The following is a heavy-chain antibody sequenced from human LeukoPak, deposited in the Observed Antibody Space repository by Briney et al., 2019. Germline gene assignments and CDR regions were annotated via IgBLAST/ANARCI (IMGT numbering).Heavy chain of an antibody. CDR1: GGSVTDYY. CDR3: ASYDILTGFDY. V-gene: IGHV4-59*02. J-gene: IGHJ4*02. Sequence: SETLSLTCAVSGGSVTDYYWSWIRQSPGKGLEWIGYIYYTGTSYNPSLKSRVTISADTSKNQFSLKLISVTAADTAVYYCASYDILTGFDYWGQGTLVTVSS. CDR2: IYYTGT. D-gene: IGHD3-9*01.